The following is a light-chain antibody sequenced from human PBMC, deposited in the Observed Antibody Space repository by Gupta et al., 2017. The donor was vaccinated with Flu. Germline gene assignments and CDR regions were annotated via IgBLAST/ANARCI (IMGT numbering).Light chain of an antibody. Sequence: INCKSSQSLLFPSSDKNYLAWYQQKPGQPPKLLIYWASTRESGVPDRFSGSGSETDFSLTISNLQAEDVAVYYCQQYFTTRTFGQGTKLELK. CDR3: QQYFTTRT. V-gene: IGKV4-1*01. CDR1: QSLLFPSSDKNY. J-gene: IGKJ2*01. CDR2: WAS.